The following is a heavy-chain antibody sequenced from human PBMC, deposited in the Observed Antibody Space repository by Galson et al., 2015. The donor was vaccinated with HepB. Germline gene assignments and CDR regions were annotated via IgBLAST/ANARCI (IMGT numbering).Heavy chain of an antibody. CDR3: ASPRGGHDAFDI. CDR2: INPSGGST. D-gene: IGHD3-10*01. J-gene: IGHJ3*02. CDR1: GYTFTSYY. Sequence: SVKVSCKASGYTFTSYYMHWVRQAPGQGLEWMGIINPSGGSTSYAQKFQGRVTMTRDTSTSTVYMELSSLRSEDTAVYYCASPRGGHDAFDIWGQGTMVTVSS. V-gene: IGHV1-46*01.